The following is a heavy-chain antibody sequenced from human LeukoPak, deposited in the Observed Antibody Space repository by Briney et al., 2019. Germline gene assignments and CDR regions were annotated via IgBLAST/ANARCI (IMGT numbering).Heavy chain of an antibody. J-gene: IGHJ4*02. CDR2: INHSGST. CDR3: ARDGRFPPEPLPRYFDY. Sequence: PAETLSLTCAVYGGSFSGYYWSWIRQLPGKGLEWIGEINHSGSTNYNPSLKSRVTISVDTSKNQFSLRLSSVTAADTAVYYCARDGRFPPEPLPRYFDYWGQGTLVTVSS. CDR1: GGSFSGYY. V-gene: IGHV4-34*01. D-gene: IGHD1-14*01.